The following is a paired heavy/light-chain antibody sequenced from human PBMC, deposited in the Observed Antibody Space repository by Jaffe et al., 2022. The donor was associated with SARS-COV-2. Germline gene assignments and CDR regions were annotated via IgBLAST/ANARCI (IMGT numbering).Heavy chain of an antibody. D-gene: IGHD2-21*02. J-gene: IGHJ4*02. CDR2: TYNSGMT. Sequence: QVQLQESGPGLVKPSETLSLTCTVSGGSVSSGSYHWSWIRQPPGKGLEWIGHTYNSGMTSYNPSLRSRVTISVDTSKNQFSMSLSSVTAADTAVYYCATYKEGVGGDGYWGQGTLVTVSP. V-gene: IGHV4-61*01. CDR1: GGSVSSGSYH. CDR3: ATYKEGVGGDGY.
Light chain of an antibody. J-gene: IGKJ1*01. CDR3: QQYNTYMWT. Sequence: DIQMTQSPSTLSASVGDRVTITCRASQSINTWLAWFQQKPGKAPKVLIYKASNLGSGVPSRFSGSGSGTEFTLTISSLQPDDFATYYCQQYNTYMWTFGQGTKVEIK. CDR2: KAS. CDR1: QSINTW. V-gene: IGKV1-5*03.